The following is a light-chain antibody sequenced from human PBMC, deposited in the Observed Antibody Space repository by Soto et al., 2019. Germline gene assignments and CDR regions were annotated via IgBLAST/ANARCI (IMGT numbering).Light chain of an antibody. CDR3: HQRQSWPRT. V-gene: IGKV3D-11*01. Sequence: ESVLTQSRGTLSLSPGGRATLACGASQAVNTRLAWYQHKPGQAPRLLIYLASNRAAGVLARFSGSGSGTDFTLTISDVEPEDVAVYYCHQRQSWPRTFGEGTKVDIK. J-gene: IGKJ1*01. CDR1: QAVNTR. CDR2: LAS.